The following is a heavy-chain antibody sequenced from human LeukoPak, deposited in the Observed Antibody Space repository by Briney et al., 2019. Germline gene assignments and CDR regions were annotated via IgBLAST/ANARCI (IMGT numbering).Heavy chain of an antibody. V-gene: IGHV1-2*02. J-gene: IGHJ6*03. CDR3: ARDPRYSSGWYGGYYYYYYMDV. D-gene: IGHD6-19*01. CDR2: INPNSGGT. Sequence: ASVKVSCKASGYTFTGYYMYWVRQAPGQGLEWMGWINPNSGGTNYAQKFQGRVTMTRDTSISTAYMELSRLRSDDTAVYYCARDPRYSSGWYGGYYYYYYMDVWGKGTTVTVSS. CDR1: GYTFTGYY.